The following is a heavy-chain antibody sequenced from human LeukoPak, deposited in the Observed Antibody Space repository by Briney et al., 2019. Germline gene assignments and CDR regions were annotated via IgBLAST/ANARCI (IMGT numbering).Heavy chain of an antibody. Sequence: SVKVSCKASGYTFTSYAMNWVRQAPGQGLEWMGGIIPIFGTANYAQKFQGRVTITADESTSTAYMELSSLRSEDTAVYYCARTYCSSTSCYHAEYFQHWGQGTLVTVSS. D-gene: IGHD2-2*01. CDR1: GYTFTSYA. CDR3: ARTYCSSTSCYHAEYFQH. V-gene: IGHV1-69*13. J-gene: IGHJ1*01. CDR2: IIPIFGTA.